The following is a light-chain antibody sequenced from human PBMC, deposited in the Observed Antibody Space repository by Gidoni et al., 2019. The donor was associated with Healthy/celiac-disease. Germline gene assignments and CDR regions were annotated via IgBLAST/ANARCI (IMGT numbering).Light chain of an antibody. Sequence: DIQMTQSPSALSASVGDRVTITCRASQGISNYLAWYHQKPGKVPKLLIYAAYTLQSGGPFRFSGSGSGTDFTLTISSLQPADVATYSCQKYNSAPRTVGQGTKVEIK. J-gene: IGKJ1*01. CDR1: QGISNY. CDR2: AAY. CDR3: QKYNSAPRT. V-gene: IGKV1-27*01.